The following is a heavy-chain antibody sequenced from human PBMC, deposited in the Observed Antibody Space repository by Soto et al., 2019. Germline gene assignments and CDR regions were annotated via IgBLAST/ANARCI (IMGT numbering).Heavy chain of an antibody. CDR3: ARDLDGSGSYYTDY. CDR1: GYMFVTYG. CDR2: ISAYNGNT. Sequence: GASVKVSCKASGYMFVTYGINWVRRAPGQGLEWMGWISAYNGNTKYAQNLQGRVTMTTDASTSTAYMEMRSLRSDDTAVYYCARDLDGSGSYYTDYWGPGTLVTVSS. D-gene: IGHD3-10*01. V-gene: IGHV1-18*01. J-gene: IGHJ4*02.